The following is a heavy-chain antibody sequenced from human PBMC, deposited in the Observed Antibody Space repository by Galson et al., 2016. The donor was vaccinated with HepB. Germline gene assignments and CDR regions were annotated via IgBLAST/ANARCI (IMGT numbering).Heavy chain of an antibody. CDR3: ARMVQLERRGGGFDYWFDP. Sequence: ETLSLTCAVSGGSISSSNWWSWVRQAPGKGLEWIGEIHYRVSTTYNPSLESRVTKSRDTSKNQYSLNLSSVTAAATAFYYCARMVQLERRGGGFDYWFDPWGQGTLVTISS. D-gene: IGHD1-1*01. CDR1: GGSISSSNW. J-gene: IGHJ5*02. CDR2: IHYRVST. V-gene: IGHV4-4*02.